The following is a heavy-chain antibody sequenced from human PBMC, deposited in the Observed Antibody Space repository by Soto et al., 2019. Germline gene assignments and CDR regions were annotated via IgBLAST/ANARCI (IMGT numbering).Heavy chain of an antibody. CDR3: ARGRRVLLWFGELLYVDEWFDP. J-gene: IGHJ5*02. V-gene: IGHV4-39*07. D-gene: IGHD3-10*01. Sequence: SETLSLTCTVSGDSISSGDYYWSWIRQPPGKGLEWIGEINHSGSTNYNPSLKSRVTISVDTSKNQFSLKLSSVTAADTAVYYCARGRRVLLWFGELLYVDEWFDPWGQGTLVTVSS. CDR1: GDSISSGDYY. CDR2: INHSGST.